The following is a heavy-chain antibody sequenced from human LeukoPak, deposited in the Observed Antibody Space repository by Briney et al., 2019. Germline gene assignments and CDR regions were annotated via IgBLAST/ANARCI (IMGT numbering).Heavy chain of an antibody. CDR2: IIPIFGTA. Sequence: SVKVSCKASGYTFTGYYMHWVRQAPGQGLEWMGGIIPIFGTANYAQKFQGRVTITADESTSTAYMELSSLRSEDTAVYYCAKTDYGGNSVFDYWGQGTLVTVSS. CDR3: AKTDYGGNSVFDY. D-gene: IGHD4-23*01. V-gene: IGHV1-69*13. CDR1: GYTFTGYY. J-gene: IGHJ4*02.